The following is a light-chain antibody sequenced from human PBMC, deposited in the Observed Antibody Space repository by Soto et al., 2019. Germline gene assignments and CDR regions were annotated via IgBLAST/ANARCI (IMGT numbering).Light chain of an antibody. J-gene: IGKJ2*01. CDR1: QSVSSSY. Sequence: EMVLTQSPGTLSLSPGERATLSCRASQSVSSSYLAWYQQKPGQAPRLLIYGASSRATGIPDRFSGSGSGTDFTLTISRLEPEDFVLYYCQQYGSSPPRYTFGQGTKLEIK. CDR2: GAS. CDR3: QQYGSSPPRYT. V-gene: IGKV3-20*01.